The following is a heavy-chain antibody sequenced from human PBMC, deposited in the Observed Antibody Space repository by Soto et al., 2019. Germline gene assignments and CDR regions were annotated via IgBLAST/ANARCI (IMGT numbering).Heavy chain of an antibody. D-gene: IGHD6-13*01. V-gene: IGHV4-4*02. CDR1: GGSISTTDW. CDR2: VYHSGSF. CDR3: ATGPEYSSRWFSN. J-gene: IGHJ4*02. Sequence: QVHLQESGPGLVKPSGTLSLICAVSGGSISTTDWGSWVRQHPGKGLEWIGEVYHSGSFNYNPSLKSRLTISVDKSKNQFSLNLSSVTVADTAVYYCATGPEYSSRWFSNWGQGTLVTVSS.